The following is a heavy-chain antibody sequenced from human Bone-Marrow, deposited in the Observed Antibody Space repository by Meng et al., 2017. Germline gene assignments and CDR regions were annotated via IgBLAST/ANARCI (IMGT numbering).Heavy chain of an antibody. J-gene: IGHJ5*02. V-gene: IGHV3-7*01. CDR3: AKTHLPPNREAGDWFDP. CDR2: INDDGSKR. Sequence: GESLKISCAASGFTFSNFWMTWLRQAPGKGLECVALINDDGSKRYYADSVRGRFTVSRDNAQNTLHLEMDSLRGEDTARYYCAKTHLPPNREAGDWFDPRGQGTLVTVSS. D-gene: IGHD1-14*01. CDR1: GFTFSNFW.